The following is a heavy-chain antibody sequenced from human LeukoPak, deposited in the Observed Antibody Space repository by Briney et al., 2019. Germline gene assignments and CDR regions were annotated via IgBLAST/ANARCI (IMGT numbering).Heavy chain of an antibody. CDR2: INPNSGGT. CDR1: GYTFTSYG. D-gene: IGHD6-13*01. CDR3: ARVAAAGTGTVDY. J-gene: IGHJ4*02. Sequence: AASVKVSCKASGYTFTSYGISWVRQAPGQGLEWMGWINPNSGGTNYAQKFQGRVTMTRDTSISTAYMELSRLRSDDTAVYYCARVAAAGTGTVDYWGQGTLVTVSS. V-gene: IGHV1-2*02.